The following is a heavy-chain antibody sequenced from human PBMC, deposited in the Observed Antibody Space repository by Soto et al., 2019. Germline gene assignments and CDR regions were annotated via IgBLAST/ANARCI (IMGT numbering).Heavy chain of an antibody. D-gene: IGHD2-15*01. CDR3: ARAAPSRIRPHGMDV. V-gene: IGHV4-31*03. J-gene: IGHJ6*02. Sequence: SETLSLTCSVSGGSISTGGYYWSWIRQLPGKGLEWIGYIYHSGTTYHNPSLKSRLSMSVDTSKNQFSLNRNSVTAAETAGYYGARAAPSRIRPHGMDVWGQGTTVTVSS. CDR1: GGSISTGGYY. CDR2: IYHSGTT.